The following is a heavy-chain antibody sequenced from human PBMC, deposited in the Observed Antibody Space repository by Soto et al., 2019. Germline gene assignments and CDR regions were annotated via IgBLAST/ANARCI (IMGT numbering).Heavy chain of an antibody. Sequence: GGSLRLSCAASGFTFSTYAMSWVRQAPGKGLEWVSSISDSGGSTYYADSVKGRFTISRDNSKNTLYLQMSSLRAEDSAVYYCARDRPYNMDVCGQGTTVTVSS. CDR3: ARDRPYNMDV. CDR2: ISDSGGST. CDR1: GFTFSTYA. D-gene: IGHD1-1*01. J-gene: IGHJ6*02. V-gene: IGHV3-23*01.